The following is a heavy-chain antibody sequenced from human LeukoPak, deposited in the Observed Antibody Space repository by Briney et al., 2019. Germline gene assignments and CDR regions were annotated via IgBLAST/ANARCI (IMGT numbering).Heavy chain of an antibody. Sequence: SETLSLTCAVYGGSFSGYYWSWSRQPPGKGLEWIGEINHSGSTNYNPSLKSRVTISVDTSKNQFSLKLSSVTAADTAVYYCAGNRYYGSGSPYFDYWGQGTLVTVSS. V-gene: IGHV4-34*01. D-gene: IGHD3-10*01. CDR3: AGNRYYGSGSPYFDY. J-gene: IGHJ4*02. CDR2: INHSGST. CDR1: GGSFSGYY.